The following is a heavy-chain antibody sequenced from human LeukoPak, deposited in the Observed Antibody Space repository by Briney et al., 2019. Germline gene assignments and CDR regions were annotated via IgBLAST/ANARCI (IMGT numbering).Heavy chain of an antibody. Sequence: SETLSLTCAVYGGSFSGYYWSWIRQPPGKGLEWIGEINHSGSTNYNPSLKSRVTISVDTSKNQFSLKLSSVTAADTAVYYCARAGYSSSWYPYYFGYWGQGTLVTVSS. J-gene: IGHJ4*02. V-gene: IGHV4-34*01. D-gene: IGHD6-13*01. CDR3: ARAGYSSSWYPYYFGY. CDR2: INHSGST. CDR1: GGSFSGYY.